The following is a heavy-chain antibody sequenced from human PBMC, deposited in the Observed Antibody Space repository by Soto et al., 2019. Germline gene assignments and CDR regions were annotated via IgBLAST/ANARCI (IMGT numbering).Heavy chain of an antibody. CDR1: GGTFSSYA. CDR2: IIPIFGTA. J-gene: IGHJ3*02. Sequence: ASLKVSCKASGGTFSSYAISWVRQAPGQGLEWMGGIIPIFGTANYAQKFQGRVTITADESTSTAYMELSSLRSEDTAVYYCARQMRQWPDAFDIWGQGTMVTVSS. V-gene: IGHV1-69*13. D-gene: IGHD6-19*01. CDR3: ARQMRQWPDAFDI.